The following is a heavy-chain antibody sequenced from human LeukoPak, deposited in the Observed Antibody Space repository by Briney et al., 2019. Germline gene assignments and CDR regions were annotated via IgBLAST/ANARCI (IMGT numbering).Heavy chain of an antibody. D-gene: IGHD5-18*01. V-gene: IGHV4-38-2*01. J-gene: IGHJ4*02. Sequence: PSETLSLTCAVSGYSISSGYYWGWIRQPPGEGLEWIGSIYHSGSTYYNPSLKSRVTISVDTSKNQFSLKLSSVTAADTAVYYCARVYCSYGIMDFDYWGQGTLVTVSS. CDR2: IYHSGST. CDR1: GYSISSGYY. CDR3: ARVYCSYGIMDFDY.